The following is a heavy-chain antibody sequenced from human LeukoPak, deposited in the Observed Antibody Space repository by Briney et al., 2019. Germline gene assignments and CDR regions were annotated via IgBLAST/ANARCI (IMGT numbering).Heavy chain of an antibody. CDR2: IWYDGSNK. J-gene: IGHJ4*02. CDR3: ARGSSSDYFDY. Sequence: GSLRLSCAASGVTFSSYGMYWVRQAPGKGLEWVAVIWYDGSNKYYADSVKGRFTISRDNSKNTLYLQMNSLRAGDTAVYYCARGSSSDYFDYWGQGTLVTVSS. V-gene: IGHV3-33*01. CDR1: GVTFSSYG. D-gene: IGHD6-13*01.